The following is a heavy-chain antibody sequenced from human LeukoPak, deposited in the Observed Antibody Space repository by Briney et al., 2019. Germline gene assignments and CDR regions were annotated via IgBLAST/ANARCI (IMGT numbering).Heavy chain of an antibody. CDR3: ARDDGGTVITGDY. Sequence: ASVKVSCKASGYTFTGYYMHWVRQAPGQGLEWMGWINPNSGGTNYAQKFQGRVTMTRDTSISTAYMELSRLRSDDTAVYYCARDDGGTVITGDYWGQGTLVTVSS. J-gene: IGHJ4*02. V-gene: IGHV1-2*02. CDR1: GYTFTGYY. CDR2: INPNSGGT. D-gene: IGHD4-11*01.